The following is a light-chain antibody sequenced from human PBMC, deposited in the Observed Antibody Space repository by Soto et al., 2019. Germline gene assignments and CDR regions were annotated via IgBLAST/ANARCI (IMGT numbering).Light chain of an antibody. CDR1: QSVSSN. Sequence: EIVLIQSPATLSLSPGERATLSCRASQSVSSNLAWYQQNPGQAPRLLIFDASKRATGIPVRFSGSGSGTDFTITISSLEPEDFTVYYCQQHSDWPLTFGGGTRVEIK. CDR2: DAS. CDR3: QQHSDWPLT. J-gene: IGKJ4*01. V-gene: IGKV3-11*01.